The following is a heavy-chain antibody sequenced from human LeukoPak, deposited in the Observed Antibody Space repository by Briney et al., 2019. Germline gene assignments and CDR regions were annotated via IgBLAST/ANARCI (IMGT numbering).Heavy chain of an antibody. Sequence: GGSLRLSCAASGFTSSSYAMHWVRQAPGKGLEWVAVISYDGSNKYYADSVKGRFTISRDNSKNTLYLQMNSLRAEDTAVYYCAREKEYSGSYYRSMMDVWGQGTTVTVSS. CDR3: AREKEYSGSYYRSMMDV. CDR1: GFTSSSYA. J-gene: IGHJ6*02. CDR2: ISYDGSNK. D-gene: IGHD1-26*01. V-gene: IGHV3-30-3*01.